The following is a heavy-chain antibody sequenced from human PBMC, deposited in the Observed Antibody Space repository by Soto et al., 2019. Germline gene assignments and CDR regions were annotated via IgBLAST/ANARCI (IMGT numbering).Heavy chain of an antibody. CDR3: ARDLFAGPHSSGYYFDH. D-gene: IGHD1-1*01. CDR1: GYTFTSYG. Sequence: ASVKVSCKASGYTFTSYGISWVRQAPGQGPEWMGWISAYNGNTNYAQKLQGRVTMTTDTSTSTAYMELRSRRSDDTAGFYCARDLFAGPHSSGYYFDHWGQGTLVTVSS. CDR2: ISAYNGNT. J-gene: IGHJ4*02. V-gene: IGHV1-18*01.